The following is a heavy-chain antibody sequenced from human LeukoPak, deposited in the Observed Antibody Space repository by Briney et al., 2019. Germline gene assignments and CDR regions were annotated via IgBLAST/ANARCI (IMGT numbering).Heavy chain of an antibody. Sequence: PGGSLRLSCAASGFTFSSYAMSWVRQAPGKGLEWVSAISGSGGSTYYADSVKGRFTISRDNSKNTLYLQMNSLRAEDTAVYYCAKDVPFRMGATLRGDPWGQGTLVTVSS. CDR1: GFTFSSYA. CDR3: AKDVPFRMGATLRGDP. J-gene: IGHJ5*02. V-gene: IGHV3-23*01. D-gene: IGHD1-26*01. CDR2: ISGSGGST.